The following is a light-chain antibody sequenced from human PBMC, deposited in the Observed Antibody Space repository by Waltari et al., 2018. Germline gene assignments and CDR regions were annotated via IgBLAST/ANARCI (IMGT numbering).Light chain of an antibody. CDR3: QQRSDWPPLT. V-gene: IGKV3-11*01. CDR2: DAS. CDR1: QSVGGF. J-gene: IGKJ4*01. Sequence: EIVLTQSPATLSLSPGDRATLSCRASQSVGGFLAWYQQKPGQAPRLLIYDASTRATGIPGRFSGSGSGTDFTLTISSLEPEDFAVYFCQQRSDWPPLTFGGGTKVEMK.